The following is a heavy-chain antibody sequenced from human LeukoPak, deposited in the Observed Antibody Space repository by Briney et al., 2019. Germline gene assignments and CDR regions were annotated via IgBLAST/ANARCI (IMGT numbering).Heavy chain of an antibody. CDR2: IYTAGST. CDR3: ARSRSCSSTRCYYHYYYMDV. J-gene: IGHJ6*03. CDR1: GGSMSSGNYY. D-gene: IGHD2-2*01. V-gene: IGHV4-61*02. Sequence: SETLSLTCTVSGGSMSSGNYYWSWIRQSAGKGLEWMGRIYTAGSTNYNPSLKSRVTISVDSSKNQFSLKLSSVTAADTAVYYCARSRSCSSTRCYYHYYYMDVWGKGTTVTVS.